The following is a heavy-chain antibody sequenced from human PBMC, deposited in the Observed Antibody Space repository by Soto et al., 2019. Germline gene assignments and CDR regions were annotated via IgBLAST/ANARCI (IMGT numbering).Heavy chain of an antibody. J-gene: IGHJ3*02. CDR1: GGSISSYY. D-gene: IGHD3-22*01. CDR2: IYTSGST. Sequence: SETLSLTCTVSGGSISSYYWNWIRQPAGKGLEWLGRIYTSGSTNYNPSLKSRVTMSVDTSKNQFSLKLSSVTAADTAVYYCAGYYYDSSGYPPEAFDIWGQGTMVTVSS. CDR3: AGYYYDSSGYPPEAFDI. V-gene: IGHV4-4*07.